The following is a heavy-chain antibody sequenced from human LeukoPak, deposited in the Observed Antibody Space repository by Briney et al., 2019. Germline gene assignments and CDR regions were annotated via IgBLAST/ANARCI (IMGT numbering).Heavy chain of an antibody. CDR2: ISTSGGST. CDR3: AELGITMIGGV. J-gene: IGHJ6*04. CDR1: GLTFSIHW. V-gene: IGHV3-21*01. Sequence: GGSLRLSCAASGLTFSIHWMNWVRQAPGKGLEWVSAISTSGGSTYYADSVKGRFTISRDNAKNSLYLQMNSLRAEDTAVYYCAELGITMIGGVWGKGTTVTISS. D-gene: IGHD3-10*02.